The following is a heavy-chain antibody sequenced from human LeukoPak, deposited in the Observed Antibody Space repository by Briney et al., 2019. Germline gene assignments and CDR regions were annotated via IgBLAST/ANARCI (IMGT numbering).Heavy chain of an antibody. CDR2: INHIGST. CDR1: GGSFSGYY. J-gene: IGHJ3*02. Sequence: SETLSLTCAVYGGSFSGYYWSWIRQPPGKVLEWIGEINHIGSTNYNPSLKSRVTISVDTSKNQFSLKLSSVTAADKAVYYCARAMITVYGDDAFDIWGQGTMVTVSS. CDR3: ARAMITVYGDDAFDI. D-gene: IGHD4-17*01. V-gene: IGHV4-34*01.